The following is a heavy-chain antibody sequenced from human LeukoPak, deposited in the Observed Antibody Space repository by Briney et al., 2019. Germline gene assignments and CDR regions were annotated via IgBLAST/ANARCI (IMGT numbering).Heavy chain of an antibody. CDR1: GFPFNNAW. D-gene: IGHD6-6*01. V-gene: IGHV3-15*01. CDR3: TTYSSGSFGY. CDR2: IYSKTDGGTT. J-gene: IGHJ4*02. Sequence: GGSLRLSCADSGFPFNNAWMSWVRQAPGKGLEGVGRIYSKTDGGTTDYAAPVKGRFTISGDDSKTMLYLQMNSLKTEDTAVYHCTTYSSGSFGYWGQGTLVTVSS.